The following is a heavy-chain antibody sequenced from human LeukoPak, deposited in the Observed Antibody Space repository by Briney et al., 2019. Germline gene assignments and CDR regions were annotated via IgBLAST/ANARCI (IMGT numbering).Heavy chain of an antibody. CDR2: ISAYNGNT. CDR3: AREYCSSTSCYGMTDY. CDR1: GFTFTAYY. J-gene: IGHJ4*02. D-gene: IGHD2-2*01. V-gene: IGHV1-18*01. Sequence: GASVKVSCKASGFTFTAYYINWVRQAPGQGLEWMGWISAYNGNTNYAQKLQGRVTMTTDTSTSTAYMELRSLRSDDTAVYYCAREYCSSTSCYGMTDYWGQGTLVTVSS.